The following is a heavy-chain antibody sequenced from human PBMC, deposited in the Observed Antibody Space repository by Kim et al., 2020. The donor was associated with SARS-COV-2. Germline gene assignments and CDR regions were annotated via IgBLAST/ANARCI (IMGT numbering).Heavy chain of an antibody. J-gene: IGHJ6*02. D-gene: IGHD3-3*01. CDR1: GGSFSGYY. V-gene: IGHV4-34*01. Sequence: SETLSLTCAVYGGSFSGYYWSWIRQPPGKGLEWIGEINHSGSTNYNPSLKSRVTISVDTSKNQFSLKLSSVTAADTAVYYCARGHDFWSGYYPRYYYYGMDVWGQGTTVTVSS. CDR3: ARGHDFWSGYYPRYYYYGMDV. CDR2: INHSGST.